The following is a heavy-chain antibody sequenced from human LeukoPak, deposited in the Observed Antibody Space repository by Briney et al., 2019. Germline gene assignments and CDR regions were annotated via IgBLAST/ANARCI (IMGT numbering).Heavy chain of an antibody. V-gene: IGHV1-69*05. J-gene: IGHJ3*02. D-gene: IGHD1-26*01. Sequence: SVKVSCKASGGTFSSYAISWVRQAPGQGLEWMGRIIPIFGTANYAQKFQGRVTITTDESTNTAYMELSSLRSEDTAVYYCARVSGSYSGAFDIWGQGTMVTVSS. CDR3: ARVSGSYSGAFDI. CDR2: IIPIFGTA. CDR1: GGTFSSYA.